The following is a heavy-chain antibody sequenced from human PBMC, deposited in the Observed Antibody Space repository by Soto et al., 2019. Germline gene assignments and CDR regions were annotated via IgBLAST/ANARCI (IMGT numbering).Heavy chain of an antibody. D-gene: IGHD1-26*01. CDR1: GASITYGGYS. CDR3: ARGGGSDSFDY. V-gene: IGHV4-30-2*01. Sequence: SPSLTCTVSGASITYGGYSWSWIRQTPGKGLEWIGYINHLETTFYNPSFESRLTPSIDRTKNQFSLNLNSMSAADRAVYFCARGGGSDSFDYWGQGILVTVSS. CDR2: INHLETT. J-gene: IGHJ4*02.